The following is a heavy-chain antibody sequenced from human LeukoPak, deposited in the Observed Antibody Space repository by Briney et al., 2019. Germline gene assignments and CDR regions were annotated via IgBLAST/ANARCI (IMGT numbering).Heavy chain of an antibody. CDR3: GRDPNGDYIGAFDF. CDR2: ISGSGGRT. J-gene: IGHJ3*01. CDR1: GFTFSNYA. Sequence: GGSLRLSCAASGFTFSNYAFVWARQAPGKGLEWVSAISGSGGRTIHADSVKGRFTISRDNSRNTLYLQMNSLRADDTAIYYCGRDPNGDYIGAFDFWGQGTMVSVSS. D-gene: IGHD4-17*01. V-gene: IGHV3-23*01.